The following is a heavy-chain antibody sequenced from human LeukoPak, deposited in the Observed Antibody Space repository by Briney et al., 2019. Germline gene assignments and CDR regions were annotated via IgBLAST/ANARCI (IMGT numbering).Heavy chain of an antibody. V-gene: IGHV1-2*02. D-gene: IGHD5-18*01. CDR3: ARGFDTAMVTFNY. CDR2: INPKTGAT. CDR1: GYRFIGYY. Sequence: ASVKVSCKASGYRFIGYYIHWVRQAPGQGLEWMGWINPKTGATKYAQKFQGRVTMTRDTSISTAYMELSRLRSDDTAVYYCARGFDTAMVTFNYWGQGTLVTVSS. J-gene: IGHJ4*02.